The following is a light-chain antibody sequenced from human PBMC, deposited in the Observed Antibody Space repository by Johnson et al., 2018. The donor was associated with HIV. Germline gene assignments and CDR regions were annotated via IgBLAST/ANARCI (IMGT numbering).Light chain of an antibody. CDR1: SSNIGNNY. CDR2: DNN. V-gene: IGLV1-51*01. CDR3: GTWDSSLSAYV. Sequence: QSVLTQPPSVSAAPGQKVTISCSGSSSNIGNNYVSWYQQLPGTAPKLLIYDNNKRPSGIPDRFSGSKSGTSATTGITGLQTGDEADYYCGTWDSSLSAYVFGTGTKVTVL. J-gene: IGLJ1*01.